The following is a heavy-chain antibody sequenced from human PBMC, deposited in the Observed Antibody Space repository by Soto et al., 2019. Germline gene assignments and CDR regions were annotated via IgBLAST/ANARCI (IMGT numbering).Heavy chain of an antibody. CDR1: RFTFSVYT. V-gene: IGHV3-23*03. J-gene: IGHJ4*02. CDR2: ILADFNT. CDR3: ARRVEGDFDF. Sequence: GGCLRLSCASSRFTFSVYTMAWVRQAQGKVLECIAVILADFNTYYAGSVRGRFTISRDNSKNTLYLQMDSLRAEDTAVYYGARRVEGDFDFWGQGALVTVSS.